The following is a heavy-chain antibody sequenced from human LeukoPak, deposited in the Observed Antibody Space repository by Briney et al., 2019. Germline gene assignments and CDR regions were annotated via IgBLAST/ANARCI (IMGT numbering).Heavy chain of an antibody. V-gene: IGHV1-69*04. J-gene: IGHJ4*02. Sequence: ASVKVSCKASGCTFSSYAISWVRQAPGQGLEWMGRIIPILGIANYAQKFQGRVTITADKSTSTAYMELSSLRSEDTAVYYCAREDTAMVTKTLDYWGQGTLVTVSS. CDR3: AREDTAMVTKTLDY. CDR1: GCTFSSYA. D-gene: IGHD5-18*01. CDR2: IIPILGIA.